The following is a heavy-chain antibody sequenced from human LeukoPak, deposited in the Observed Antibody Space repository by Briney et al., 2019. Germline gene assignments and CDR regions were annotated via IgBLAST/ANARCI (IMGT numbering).Heavy chain of an antibody. CDR3: ARGYCSSTSCYGGGAFDP. CDR1: GGSISSYY. J-gene: IGHJ5*02. V-gene: IGHV4-59*06. Sequence: SETLSLTCTVSGGSISSYYWSWIRQHPGKGLEWIGYIYYSGSTYYNPSLKSRVTISVDTSKNQFSLKLSSVTAADTAVYYCARGYCSSTSCYGGGAFDPWGQGTLVTVSS. D-gene: IGHD2-2*01. CDR2: IYYSGST.